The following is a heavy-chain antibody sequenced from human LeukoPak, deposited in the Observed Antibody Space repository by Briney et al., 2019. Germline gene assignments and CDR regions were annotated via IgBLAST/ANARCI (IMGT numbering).Heavy chain of an antibody. CDR2: INPSGGST. CDR1: GYTFTSYY. CDR3: AREVVPAAIHLYNWFDP. V-gene: IGHV1-46*01. Sequence: ASVKVSCKASGYTFTSYYMHWVRRAPGQGLEWMGIINPSGGSTSYAQKFQGRVTITRNTSISTAYMELSSLRSEDTAVYYCAREVVPAAIHLYNWFDPWGQGTLVTVSS. J-gene: IGHJ5*02. D-gene: IGHD2-2*01.